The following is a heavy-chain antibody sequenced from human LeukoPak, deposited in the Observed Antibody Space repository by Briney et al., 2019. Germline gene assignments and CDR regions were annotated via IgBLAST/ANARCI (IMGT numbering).Heavy chain of an antibody. CDR2: ISGGGGST. Sequence: GGSLRLSCAASGFTFSSYAMSWVRQAPGKGLEWVSAISGGGGSTYYADSVKGRFTISRDNSKNTLYLQMNSLRAEDTAVYFCSKRGVGIRVIPGRFHKGAYFLDLRGQGALVTVSS. CDR1: GFTFSSYA. J-gene: IGHJ5*02. D-gene: IGHD3-22*01. V-gene: IGHV3-23*01. CDR3: SKRGVGIRVIPGRFHKGAYFLDL.